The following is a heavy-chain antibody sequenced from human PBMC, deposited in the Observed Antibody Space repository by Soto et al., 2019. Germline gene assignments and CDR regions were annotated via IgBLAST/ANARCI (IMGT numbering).Heavy chain of an antibody. J-gene: IGHJ6*02. CDR3: ARVSWREKYGMDV. Sequence: AGSLRLSCAASGFTFSDSYMSWIRQAPGKGLEWISYITFSGNTVYYADSLKGRFTISRDNAKNSLYLQMNRLRAEDTAVYYCARVSWREKYGMDVWGQGTTVTV. CDR1: GFTFSDSY. CDR2: ITFSGNTV. V-gene: IGHV3-11*01.